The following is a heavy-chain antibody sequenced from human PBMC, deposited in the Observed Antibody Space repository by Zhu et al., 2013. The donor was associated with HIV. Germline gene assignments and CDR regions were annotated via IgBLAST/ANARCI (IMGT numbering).Heavy chain of an antibody. CDR3: ARAITAMVYGYYGMDV. CDR2: IIPIFGTA. Sequence: QVQLVQSGAEVKKPGSSVKVSCKASGGTFSSYAISWVRQAPGQGLEWMGGIIPIFGTANYAQKFQGRVTITADESTSTAYMELSSLRSEDTAVYYCARAITAMVYGYYGMDVWGQGTTVTVSS. D-gene: IGHD5-18*01. J-gene: IGHJ6*02. V-gene: IGHV1-69*01. CDR1: GGTFSSYA.